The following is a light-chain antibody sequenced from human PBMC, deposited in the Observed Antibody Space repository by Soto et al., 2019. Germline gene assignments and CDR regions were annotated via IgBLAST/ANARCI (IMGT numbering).Light chain of an antibody. CDR2: AVT. CDR3: CSYASSTTDV. CDR1: SSDVGGYNY. Sequence: QSALTQPASVSGSPGQSITISCTGTSSDVGGYNYVSWYQQHPGKAPKLIIYAVTNRPSGVSIRFSGSKSGNTASLTISGLQAEDEADYYCCSYASSTTDVFGPATKVTVL. J-gene: IGLJ1*01. V-gene: IGLV2-14*01.